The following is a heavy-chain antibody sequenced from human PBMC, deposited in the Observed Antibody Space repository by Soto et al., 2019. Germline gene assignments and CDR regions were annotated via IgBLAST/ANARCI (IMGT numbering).Heavy chain of an antibody. J-gene: IGHJ4*02. D-gene: IGHD4-4*01. CDR3: AKGDSDYYFDS. Sequence: PGGSLRLSCAASGFTFSTYVIAWGRQAPGRGLEWVSGISASGSNGFYTDSVKGRFIISRDNSKNTLYLQMNSLRVDDTALYFCAKGDSDYYFDSLGQGTLVTSPQ. V-gene: IGHV3-23*01. CDR1: GFTFSTYV. CDR2: ISASGSNG.